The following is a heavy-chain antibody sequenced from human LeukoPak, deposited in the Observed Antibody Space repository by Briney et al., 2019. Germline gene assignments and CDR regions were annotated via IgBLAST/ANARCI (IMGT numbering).Heavy chain of an antibody. V-gene: IGHV3-48*02. J-gene: IGHJ4*02. Sequence: GGSLRLSCAASGFTFSSYSMNWVRQAPGKGLEWVSYISSSSSTIYYADSVKGRFTISRDNAKNSLYLQMNRLRDEDTAVYYCARDRRFLEWLTYFDYWGQGTLVTVSS. D-gene: IGHD3-3*01. CDR3: ARDRRFLEWLTYFDY. CDR1: GFTFSSYS. CDR2: ISSSSSTI.